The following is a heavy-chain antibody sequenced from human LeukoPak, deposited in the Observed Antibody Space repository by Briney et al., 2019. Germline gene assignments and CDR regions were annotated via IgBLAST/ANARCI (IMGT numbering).Heavy chain of an antibody. V-gene: IGHV4-39*01. D-gene: IGHD3-3*01. CDR1: GGSISSSSYY. J-gene: IGHJ4*02. Sequence: SETVSLTCTVSGGSISSSSYYWGWIRQPPGKGLEWIGSIYYSGSTYYNPSLKSRVTISVDTSKNQFSLKLSSVTAADPAVYYCARQIFGVDISFDYWGQGTLVTVSS. CDR3: ARQIFGVDISFDY. CDR2: IYYSGST.